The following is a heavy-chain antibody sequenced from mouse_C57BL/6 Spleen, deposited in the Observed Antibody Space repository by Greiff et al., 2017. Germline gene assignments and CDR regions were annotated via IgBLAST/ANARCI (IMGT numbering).Heavy chain of an antibody. CDR3: ARTYYSKYGYFDD. D-gene: IGHD2-5*01. CDR1: GYTFTDYY. V-gene: IGHV1-75*01. Sequence: VQLQQSGPELVKPGASVKISCEASGYTFTDYYIHWVKQSPGQGLAWIGWIFPGSGSTYYTEKFKGKATLTVYKSVSTAYMLLSSLTSEDSAVYFCARTYYSKYGYFDDRGQGSTLTVSS. CDR2: IFPGSGST. J-gene: IGHJ2*01.